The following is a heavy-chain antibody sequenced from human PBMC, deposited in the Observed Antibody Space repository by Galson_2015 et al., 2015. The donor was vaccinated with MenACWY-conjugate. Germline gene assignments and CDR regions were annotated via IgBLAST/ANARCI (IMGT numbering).Heavy chain of an antibody. CDR2: INSDSKTI. Sequence: SLRLSCAVSGFTFSTYPMNWVRQAPGKGLEWVSYINSDSKTIYYADSVKGRFTISRDNAKNSLYLQIHSLRADDTAVYYCARDSPHIYGVDFEYWGQGTLVTVSS. CDR3: ARDSPHIYGVDFEY. D-gene: IGHD2-8*01. J-gene: IGHJ4*02. V-gene: IGHV3-48*04. CDR1: GFTFSTYP.